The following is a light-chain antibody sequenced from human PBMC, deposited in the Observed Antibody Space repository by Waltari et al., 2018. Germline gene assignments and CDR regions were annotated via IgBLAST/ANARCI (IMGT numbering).Light chain of an antibody. CDR2: WAS. V-gene: IGKV4-1*01. CDR3: QQYFKTPLT. Sequence: DIVITQSPDFLTVTLGERATINCTTSQTLLYSSSNKYYLAWYQQKPRQPPKLLIYWASTRESGVPDRFSGTGSGTDFTLTISRLQAEDVAVYYCQQYFKTPLTFGGGTKVEIK. J-gene: IGKJ4*01. CDR1: QTLLYSSSNKYY.